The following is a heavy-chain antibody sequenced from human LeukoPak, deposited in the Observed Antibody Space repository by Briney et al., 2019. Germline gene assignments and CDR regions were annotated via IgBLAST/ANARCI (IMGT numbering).Heavy chain of an antibody. J-gene: IGHJ4*02. V-gene: IGHV3-20*04. CDR3: ARDQFDSSGYYGRDFDY. D-gene: IGHD3-22*01. CDR1: GFTFNDFA. Sequence: GGSLRLSCTASGFTFNDFAMHWVRQPPGKGLEWVSGINWGGDDTAYADSVKGRFIISRDNAKNSLYLQMNSLRAEDTAVYYCARDQFDSSGYYGRDFDYWGQGTLVTVSS. CDR2: INWGGDDT.